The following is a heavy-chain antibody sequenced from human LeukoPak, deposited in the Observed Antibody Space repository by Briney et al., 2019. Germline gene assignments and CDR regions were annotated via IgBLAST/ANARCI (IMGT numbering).Heavy chain of an antibody. J-gene: IGHJ4*02. V-gene: IGHV3-30*03. CDR1: GFTFSSYS. D-gene: IGHD3-9*01. CDR2: ISYDGGNK. Sequence: GGSLRLSCAASGFTFSSYSMNWVRQAPGKGLEWVAVISYDGGNKYYADSVKGRFTISRDNSKNTLSLQMNSLRPEDTAVYYCARETGRGFDYWGQGTLVTVSS. CDR3: ARETGRGFDY.